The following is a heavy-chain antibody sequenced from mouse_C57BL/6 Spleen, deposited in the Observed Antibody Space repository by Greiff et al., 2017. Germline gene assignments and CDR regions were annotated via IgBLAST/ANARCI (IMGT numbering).Heavy chain of an antibody. CDR3: EKKIYYGSSYGAMDY. CDR1: GYTFTDYY. CDR2: INPNNGGT. D-gene: IGHD1-1*01. V-gene: IGHV1-26*01. J-gene: IGHJ4*01. Sequence: EVQLQQSGPELVKPGASVKISCKASGYTFTDYYMHWVKQSHGKSLEWIGDINPNNGGTSYNQKFKGKATLTVDKSSSTAYMELRSLTSEDSAVYYCEKKIYYGSSYGAMDYWGQGTSVTVSS.